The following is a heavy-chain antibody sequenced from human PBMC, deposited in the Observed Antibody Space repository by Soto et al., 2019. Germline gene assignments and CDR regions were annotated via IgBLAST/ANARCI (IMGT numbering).Heavy chain of an antibody. CDR1: GYSFTSYW. Sequence: GESLKISCRGSGYSFTSYWIGWVRQMPGKGLEWMGIIYPGDSDTRYSPSFQGQVTISADKSISTAYLQWSSLKASDTAMYYCARRGHCDSSGYPTLGNAFDIWGQGTMVTVSS. CDR3: ARRGHCDSSGYPTLGNAFDI. CDR2: IYPGDSDT. D-gene: IGHD3-22*01. J-gene: IGHJ3*02. V-gene: IGHV5-51*01.